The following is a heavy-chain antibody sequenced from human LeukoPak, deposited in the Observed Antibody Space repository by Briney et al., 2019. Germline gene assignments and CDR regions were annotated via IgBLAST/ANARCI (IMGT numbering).Heavy chain of an antibody. CDR3: ASIDSSGAFDY. J-gene: IGHJ4*02. CDR1: GGSFSGYY. Sequence: SETLSLTFAVYGGSFSGYYCSWIRQPPGKGLEWIGEINHSGSTNYNPSLKSRVTISVDTSKNQFSLKLSSVTAADTDVYYCASIDSSGAFDYWGQGTLVTVSS. CDR2: INHSGST. D-gene: IGHD3-22*01. V-gene: IGHV4-34*01.